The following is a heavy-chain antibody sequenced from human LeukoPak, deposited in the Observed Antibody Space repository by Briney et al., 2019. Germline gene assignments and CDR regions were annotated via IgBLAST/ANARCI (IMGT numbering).Heavy chain of an antibody. V-gene: IGHV3-21*01. J-gene: IGHJ4*02. CDR3: ARSHCSGGTCYPYFDY. Sequence: PGGSLRLSCAASGFTFSSYSMNWVRQAPGKGLEWVSSISSSSSYIYYADSVKGRFTISRDNAKNSLYLQMNSLRAEDTAVYYCARSHCSGGTCYPYFDYWGQGTLVTVSS. D-gene: IGHD2-15*01. CDR1: GFTFSSYS. CDR2: ISSSSSYI.